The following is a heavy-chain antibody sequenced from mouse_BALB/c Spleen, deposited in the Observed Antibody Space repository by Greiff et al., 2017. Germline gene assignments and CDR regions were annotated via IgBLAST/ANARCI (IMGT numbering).Heavy chain of an antibody. CDR2: ISSGGSYT. D-gene: IGHD2-4*01. CDR3: ARHYDYGFAY. V-gene: IGHV5-9-4*01. CDR1: GFTFSSYA. Sequence: EVQRVESGGGLVKPGGSLKLSCAASGFTFSSYAMSWVRQSPEKRLEWVAEISSGGSYTYYPDTVTGRFTISRDNAKNTLYLEMSSLRSEDTAMYYCARHYDYGFAYWGQGTLVTVSA. J-gene: IGHJ3*01.